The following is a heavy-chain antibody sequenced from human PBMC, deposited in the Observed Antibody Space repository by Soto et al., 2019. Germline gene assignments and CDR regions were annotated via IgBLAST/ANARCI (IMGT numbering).Heavy chain of an antibody. Sequence: SVKVSCKASGGTFSSYAISWVRQAPGQGLEWMGGIIPIFGTANYAQKFQGRVTITADESTSTAYMELSSLRSEDTAVYYCARGGTGTEGYFQHWGQGTLVTVSS. CDR2: IIPIFGTA. J-gene: IGHJ1*01. V-gene: IGHV1-69*13. CDR3: ARGGTGTEGYFQH. CDR1: GGTFSSYA. D-gene: IGHD1-1*01.